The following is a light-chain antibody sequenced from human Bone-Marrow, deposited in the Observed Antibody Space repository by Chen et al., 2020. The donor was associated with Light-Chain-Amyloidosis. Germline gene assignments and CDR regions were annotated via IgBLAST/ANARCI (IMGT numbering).Light chain of an antibody. J-gene: IGLJ2*01. CDR1: ALSKQY. V-gene: IGLV3-25*03. CDR3: QSADSSGTYHVV. CDR2: KDS. Sequence: SYELTQPPSVSVSPGQTARITCSGDALSKQYAYWYQQKPGQAPVLVIYKDSERPSGIPERFSGYSAGTTGTLTISGVQGEDEADYHCQSADSSGTYHVVFGGGTKLTVL.